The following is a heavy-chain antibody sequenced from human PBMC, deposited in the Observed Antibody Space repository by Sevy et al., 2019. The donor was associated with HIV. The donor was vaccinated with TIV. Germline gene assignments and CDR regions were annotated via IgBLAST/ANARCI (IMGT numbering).Heavy chain of an antibody. V-gene: IGHV3-21*01. Sequence: GGSLRLSCAASGFTFSSYSMNWVRQAPGKGLEWVSSISSSSSYIYYADSVKGRFTISRDNAKNSLYLQMNSLRAEDTAVYYCAREGDIGVVVAANNWFDPWGQGTLVTVSS. CDR1: GFTFSSYS. CDR3: AREGDIGVVVAANNWFDP. CDR2: ISSSSSYI. D-gene: IGHD2-15*01. J-gene: IGHJ5*02.